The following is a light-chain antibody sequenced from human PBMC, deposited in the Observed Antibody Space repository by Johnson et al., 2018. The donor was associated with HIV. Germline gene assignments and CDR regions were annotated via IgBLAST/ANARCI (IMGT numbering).Light chain of an antibody. CDR2: ENN. CDR3: GTWDSILSAYV. Sequence: QSVLTQPPSVSAAPGQKVTISCSGSSSNIGNNYVSWYQQLPGTAPKLLIYENNKRPSGIPDRFSGSKSGTSATLGITGLKTGDEADYYCGTWDSILSAYVFGTGTKVTVL. V-gene: IGLV1-51*02. CDR1: SSNIGNNY. J-gene: IGLJ1*01.